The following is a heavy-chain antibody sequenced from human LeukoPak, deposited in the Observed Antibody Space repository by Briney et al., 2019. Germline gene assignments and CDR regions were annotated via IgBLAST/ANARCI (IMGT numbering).Heavy chain of an antibody. CDR1: GYTFTSYA. D-gene: IGHD1-14*01. CDR2: ISTNTGNP. Sequence: ASVKVSCKASGYTFTSYAMNWVRQAPGQGLEWMGWISTNTGNPTYAQGFTGRFVFSLDTSVSTAYLQISSLKAEDTAMYYCARHDGNPLYYYMDVWGKGTTVTVSS. V-gene: IGHV7-4-1*02. J-gene: IGHJ6*03. CDR3: ARHDGNPLYYYMDV.